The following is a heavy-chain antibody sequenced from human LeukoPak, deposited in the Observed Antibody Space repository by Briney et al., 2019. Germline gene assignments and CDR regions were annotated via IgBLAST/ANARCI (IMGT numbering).Heavy chain of an antibody. CDR3: AKDKIVAAIFDAFYI. CDR2: ISGDGGST. D-gene: IGHD5-12*01. V-gene: IGHV3-43*02. Sequence: GGSLRLSCAASGFTFGDYAMHWVRQAPGKGLEWVSLISGDGGSTYYADSVKGRFTISRDNSKNSLYLQMNSLRTEDTALYYCAKDKIVAAIFDAFYIWGQGTMVTVAS. J-gene: IGHJ3*02. CDR1: GFTFGDYA.